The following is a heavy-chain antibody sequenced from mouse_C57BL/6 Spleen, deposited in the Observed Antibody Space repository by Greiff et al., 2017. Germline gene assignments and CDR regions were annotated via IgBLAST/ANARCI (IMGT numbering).Heavy chain of an antibody. CDR2: IYPGSGNT. CDR1: GYSFTSYY. CDR3: ARKGYYGNYEDFDY. Sequence: QVQLQQSGPELVKPGASVKISCKASGYSFTSYYIHWVKQRPGQGLEWIGWIYPGSGNTKYNEKFKGKATLTADTSSSTAYMQRSSLTSEDSAVYYCARKGYYGNYEDFDYWGQGTTLTVSS. J-gene: IGHJ2*01. V-gene: IGHV1-66*01. D-gene: IGHD2-1*01.